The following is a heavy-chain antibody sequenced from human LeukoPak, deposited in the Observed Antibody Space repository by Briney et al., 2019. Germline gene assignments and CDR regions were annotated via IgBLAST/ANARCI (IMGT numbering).Heavy chain of an antibody. V-gene: IGHV3-53*01. CDR3: AMTTVAGTFDY. J-gene: IGHJ4*02. CDR1: GFTVSSND. D-gene: IGHD6-19*01. Sequence: GGALRLSCAAPGFTVSSNDMSWVRQAPGKGLEWVSVIYSGDSTYYADSVKGRFTISRDNSKNTLYLQMNSLRAEDTAVYYCAMTTVAGTFDYWGQGTLVTVSS. CDR2: IYSGDST.